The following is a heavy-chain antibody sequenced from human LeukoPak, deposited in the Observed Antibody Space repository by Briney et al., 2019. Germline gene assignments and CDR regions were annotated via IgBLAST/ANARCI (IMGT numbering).Heavy chain of an antibody. CDR2: IYYSGST. CDR3: ARGYGDYYYYYMDV. CDR1: GGSISSYD. J-gene: IGHJ6*03. D-gene: IGHD4-17*01. V-gene: IGHV4-59*01. Sequence: SATLSLTCTVSGGSISSYDWSWIRQPPGKGLEWIGYIYYSGSTNYYPSLKSRVTISVDTSKNQFSLKLSSVTAADTAVYYCARGYGDYYYYYMDVWGKGTTVTVSS.